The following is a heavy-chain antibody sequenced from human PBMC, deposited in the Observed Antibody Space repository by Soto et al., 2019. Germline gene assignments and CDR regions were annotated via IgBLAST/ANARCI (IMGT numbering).Heavy chain of an antibody. CDR3: AREGVGYYYDSSGYYYGY. V-gene: IGHV1-2*02. Sequence: ASVKVSCKASGYTFTGYYMHWVRQAPGQGLERMGWINPNSGGTNYAQKSQGRVTMTRDTSISTAYMELSRLRSDDTAVYYCAREGVGYYYDSSGYYYGYWGQGTLVTVSS. CDR1: GYTFTGYY. D-gene: IGHD3-22*01. CDR2: INPNSGGT. J-gene: IGHJ4*02.